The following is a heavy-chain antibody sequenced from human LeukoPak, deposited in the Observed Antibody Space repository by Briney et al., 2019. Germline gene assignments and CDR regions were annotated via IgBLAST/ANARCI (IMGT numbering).Heavy chain of an antibody. Sequence: GGSLRLSCAASGFNFSNHGMHWVRQAPGKGLEWVTFIQSDASIKKYADSVKGRFTTSRDNSKNTLYLQMTSLRAEDTAFYYCVKNLRSPFNSHFGYWGQGTLVTVSS. D-gene: IGHD5-18*01. CDR3: VKNLRSPFNSHFGY. CDR2: IQSDASIK. J-gene: IGHJ4*02. V-gene: IGHV3-30*02. CDR1: GFNFSNHG.